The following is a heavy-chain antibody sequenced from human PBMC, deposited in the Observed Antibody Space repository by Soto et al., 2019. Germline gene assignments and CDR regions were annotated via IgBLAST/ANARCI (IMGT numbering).Heavy chain of an antibody. V-gene: IGHV3-66*01. CDR1: GFDVSNTD. J-gene: IGHJ4*02. CDR3: AREAIIVIAAPEYYYDY. D-gene: IGHD3-22*01. Sequence: GGSLRLSCAASGFDVSNTDMSWVRQAPGKGLEWVSVIYSGGYTNYADSVKGRFIVSRDSPKNTLYLQMDGLRAEDTAVYYCAREAIIVIAAPEYYYDYWGQGTLVTVSS. CDR2: IYSGGYT.